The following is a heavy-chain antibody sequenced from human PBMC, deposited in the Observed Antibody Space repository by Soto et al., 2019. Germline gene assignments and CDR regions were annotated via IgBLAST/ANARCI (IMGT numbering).Heavy chain of an antibody. CDR2: INPDGGST. Sequence: QVQLVESGAELVKPGASVTVSCKISGYVFTHYYLHWVRQAPGQGLEWMGIINPDGGSTAYARKFQGRFIMTTDTSTNTVHLELRSLRSDDTAVYYCARGHVHTSHFWSGHADHWGQGTLVTVSS. CDR3: ARGHVHTSHFWSGHADH. J-gene: IGHJ5*02. V-gene: IGHV1-46*03. CDR1: GYVFTHYY. D-gene: IGHD3-3*02.